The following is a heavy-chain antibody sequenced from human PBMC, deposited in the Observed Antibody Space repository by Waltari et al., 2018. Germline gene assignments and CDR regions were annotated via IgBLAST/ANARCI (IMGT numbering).Heavy chain of an antibody. V-gene: IGHV1-24*01. CDR1: GYSLTESA. Sequence: QVQLVQSGAEVKKPGASVKVSCRVSGYSLTESALHWVRQAPGKGLEWLGGFDPEYGEAFDAQEFQGRVTMTEDTSKYTAYMELSSLTYEDTAVYYCTRDRVGYCSGGTCYSRWFDPWGQGTLVTVSS. J-gene: IGHJ5*02. CDR2: FDPEYGEA. CDR3: TRDRVGYCSGGTCYSRWFDP. D-gene: IGHD2-15*01.